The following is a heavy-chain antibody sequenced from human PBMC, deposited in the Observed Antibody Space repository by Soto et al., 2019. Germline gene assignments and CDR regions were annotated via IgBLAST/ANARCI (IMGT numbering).Heavy chain of an antibody. V-gene: IGHV1-69*01. D-gene: IGHD4-17*01. Sequence: QVQLVQSGAEVKKPGSSVKVSCKASGGTFSSYAISWVRQAPGQGLEWMGGIIPIFGTANYAQKFQGRVKVSADESTSTAYMELISLRSEDTAVYYCARSTMTTVATAFDYWGQGTMVTVSS. CDR2: IIPIFGTA. CDR3: ARSTMTTVATAFDY. CDR1: GGTFSSYA. J-gene: IGHJ4*02.